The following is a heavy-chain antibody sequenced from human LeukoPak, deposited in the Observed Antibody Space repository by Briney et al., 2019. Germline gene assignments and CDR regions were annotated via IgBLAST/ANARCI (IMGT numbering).Heavy chain of an antibody. CDR3: ASLTLDYAFDY. Sequence: SETLSLTCTVSGGSISSYYWSWIRQPPGKGLEWIGYIYYSGTTNYNPSLKSRVTISGDTSKNQFSLKLSSVTAADTAVYYCASLTLDYAFDYWGQGTLVTVSS. CDR2: IYYSGTT. D-gene: IGHD4-17*01. CDR1: GGSISSYY. V-gene: IGHV4-59*08. J-gene: IGHJ4*02.